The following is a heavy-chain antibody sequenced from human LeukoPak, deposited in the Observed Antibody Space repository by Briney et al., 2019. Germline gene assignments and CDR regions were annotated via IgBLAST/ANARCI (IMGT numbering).Heavy chain of an antibody. D-gene: IGHD6-19*01. Sequence: PGGSLRLSCAASGFTFSNYAMSWVRQAPGKGLEWVSAISGSGRSTYYADSEKGRFTISRDDSKNTLSLQMNSLRAEDTAVYFCAKRKGSGSTYWSFDLWGRGTLVTVSS. CDR1: GFTFSNYA. CDR2: ISGSGRST. CDR3: AKRKGSGSTYWSFDL. V-gene: IGHV3-23*01. J-gene: IGHJ2*01.